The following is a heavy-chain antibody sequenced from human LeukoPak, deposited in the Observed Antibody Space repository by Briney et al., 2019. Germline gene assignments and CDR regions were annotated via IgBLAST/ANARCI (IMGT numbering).Heavy chain of an antibody. J-gene: IGHJ3*02. CDR3: ARQKGRSSFAFDI. D-gene: IGHD2-15*01. Sequence: SETLSLTCTVSGGSISSSSYYWGWIRQPPGKGLEWIGSIYYSGSTYYNPSLKSRVTISVDTSKNQFSLKLSSVTAADTAVYYCARQKGRSSFAFDIWGQGTMVTVSS. CDR2: IYYSGST. CDR1: GGSISSSSYY. V-gene: IGHV4-39*01.